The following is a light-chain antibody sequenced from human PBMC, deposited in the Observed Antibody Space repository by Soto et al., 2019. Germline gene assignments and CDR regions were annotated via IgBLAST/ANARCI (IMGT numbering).Light chain of an antibody. CDR1: QSIRSN. Sequence: EIVMTQSPDTLSVSPGEGATLSCRVSQSIRSNLAWYQQRPGQAPRLLMYGASTRADGIPARFTGSGSGTEFTLTISSLQSEDFAVYYCQQYHIWPPWTSSQGTKVELK. V-gene: IGKV3-15*01. J-gene: IGKJ1*01. CDR3: QQYHIWPPWT. CDR2: GAS.